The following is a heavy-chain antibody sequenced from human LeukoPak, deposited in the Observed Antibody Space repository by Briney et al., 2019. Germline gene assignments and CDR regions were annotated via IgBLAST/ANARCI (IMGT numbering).Heavy chain of an antibody. V-gene: IGHV3-23*01. CDR1: GFTFSSYA. Sequence: GGSLRLSCAASGFTFSSYAMSWVRQAPGKGLEWVSAISGSGGTTYYADSVKGRFTISRDYSKNTLYLQMNSLRAEDTAVYYCAKVEAARPGGHLVGWGQGTLVTVSS. J-gene: IGHJ4*02. D-gene: IGHD6-6*01. CDR2: ISGSGGTT. CDR3: AKVEAARPGGHLVG.